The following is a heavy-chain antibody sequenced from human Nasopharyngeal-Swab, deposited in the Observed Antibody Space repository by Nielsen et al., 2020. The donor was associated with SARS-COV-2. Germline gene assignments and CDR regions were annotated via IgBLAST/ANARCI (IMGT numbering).Heavy chain of an antibody. Sequence: GGSLRLSCAASGFIFSDYYMTWIRQVPGKGLEWVSFISRGGESIYYADSVKGRFTISRDNAKSSVYLQMNSLRAEDSAVYYCARGDDTTDYYEPFDSWGQGTLVTVSS. CDR3: ARGDDTTDYYEPFDS. D-gene: IGHD3-22*01. J-gene: IGHJ4*02. CDR1: GFIFSDYY. V-gene: IGHV3-11*04. CDR2: ISRGGESI.